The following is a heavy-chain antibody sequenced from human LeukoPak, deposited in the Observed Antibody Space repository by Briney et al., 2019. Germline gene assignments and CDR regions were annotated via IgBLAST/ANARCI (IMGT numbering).Heavy chain of an antibody. V-gene: IGHV7-4-1*02. CDR2: INTNTGNP. J-gene: IGHJ3*02. CDR1: GYTFTSYA. D-gene: IGHD3-22*01. Sequence: GASVKVSCKASGYTFTSYAMNWVRQAPGQGLEWMGWINTNTGNPTYAQGFTGRLVFSLDTSVSTAYLQISSLKAEDTAVYYCAREALYYDSSGYFAGDAFDIWGQGTMVTVSS. CDR3: AREALYYDSSGYFAGDAFDI.